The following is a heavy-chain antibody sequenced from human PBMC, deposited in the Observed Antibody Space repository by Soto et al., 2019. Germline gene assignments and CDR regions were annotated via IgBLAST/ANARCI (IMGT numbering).Heavy chain of an antibody. D-gene: IGHD6-19*01. Sequence: EVQLVESGGGLVKPGGSLRLSCAGSGFTFSNVWMNWVRQAPGKGLEWVGRIKSETDVGTIDYASPVKGSFTISRGDSNNTLYLKMNCLKPEDTVTYYCTPVELKENSDWYPLSDWGQGTRVTVSS. CDR2: IKSETDVGTI. CDR3: TPVELKENSDWYPLSD. J-gene: IGHJ1*01. CDR1: GFTFSNVW. V-gene: IGHV3-15*07.